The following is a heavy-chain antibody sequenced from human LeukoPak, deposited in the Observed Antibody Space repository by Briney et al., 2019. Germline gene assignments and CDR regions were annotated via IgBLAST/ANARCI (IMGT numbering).Heavy chain of an antibody. J-gene: IGHJ6*02. D-gene: IGHD2-8*01. CDR3: TRDRQGPRLYEMDI. CDR1: GFTFSMYW. Sequence: PGGSLRLSCAASGFTFSMYWMSWVRQAPGKGPEWVANIKVDGSEIYYVDSVKSRFTISRDNAKNSLYLQMNSLRAEDTAVYYCTRDRQGPRLYEMDIWGQGTTVTVSS. V-gene: IGHV3-7*01. CDR2: IKVDGSEI.